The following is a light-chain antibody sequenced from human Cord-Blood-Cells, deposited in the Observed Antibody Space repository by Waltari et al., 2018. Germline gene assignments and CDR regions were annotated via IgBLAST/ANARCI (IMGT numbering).Light chain of an antibody. CDR2: KDS. Sequence: SYELTQPPSVSVSPGQTARITCSGDALPKQYAYWYQQKPGQAPVLGIYKDSERPSGIPERFSGSSSGTTVTLTISGVQAEDEADYYCQSADSSGTYVVGTGTKVTVL. V-gene: IGLV3-25*03. CDR1: ALPKQY. J-gene: IGLJ1*01. CDR3: QSADSSGTYV.